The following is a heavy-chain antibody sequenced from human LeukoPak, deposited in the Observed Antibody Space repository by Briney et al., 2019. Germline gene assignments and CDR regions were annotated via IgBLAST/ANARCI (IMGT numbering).Heavy chain of an antibody. D-gene: IGHD3-16*01. CDR1: GYSFTSYW. J-gene: IGHJ4*02. CDR2: VYPGDSDT. V-gene: IGHV5-51*01. Sequence: GESLKISRKGSGYSFTSYWIGWVRQMPGKGLEWMGIVYPGDSDTRYSPSFQGQVTISADKSISTAYLQWSSLKASDTAMYYCARHSDYVWGSYSPIRYWGQGTLVTVSS. CDR3: ARHSDYVWGSYSPIRY.